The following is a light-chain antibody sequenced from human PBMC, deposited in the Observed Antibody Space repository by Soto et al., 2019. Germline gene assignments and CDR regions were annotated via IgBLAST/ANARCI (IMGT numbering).Light chain of an antibody. CDR2: SNN. J-gene: IGLJ1*01. CDR3: AAWDDSLNGRYV. Sequence: QSVLTQPPSASGTPGQSVTISCSGSSSNMGSNTVNWYQQLPGTAPKLLIYSNNQRPSGVPDRFSGSKSGTSASLAISGLQSDDEADYYCAAWDDSLNGRYVFGTGTKLTVL. V-gene: IGLV1-44*01. CDR1: SSNMGSNT.